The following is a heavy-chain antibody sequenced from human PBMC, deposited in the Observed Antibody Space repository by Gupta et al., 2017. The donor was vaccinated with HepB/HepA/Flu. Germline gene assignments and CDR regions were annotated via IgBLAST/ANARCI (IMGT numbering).Heavy chain of an antibody. J-gene: IGHJ6*02. V-gene: IGHV3-9*01. CDR3: AKDSLPYDFWSGDSPYYYYGMDV. CDR1: GFTFDDYA. Sequence: ESGGGLVQPGRSLRLSCAASGFTFDDYAMHWVRQAPGKGLEWVSGISWNSGSIGYADSVKGRFTISRDNAKNSLYLQMNSLRAEDTALYYCAKDSLPYDFWSGDSPYYYYGMDVWGQGTTVTVSS. D-gene: IGHD3-3*01. CDR2: ISWNSGSI.